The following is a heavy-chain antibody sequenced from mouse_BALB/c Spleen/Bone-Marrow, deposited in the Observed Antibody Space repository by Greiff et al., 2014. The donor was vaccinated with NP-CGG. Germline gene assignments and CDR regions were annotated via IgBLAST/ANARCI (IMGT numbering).Heavy chain of an antibody. CDR2: IDPANGNS. J-gene: IGHJ2*01. V-gene: IGHV14-3*02. Sequence: EVQLVESGAELVKPGASVKLSCTASGFNIRDTYMHWVKQRPEQGLEWIGRIDPANGNSKYDPKFQGKATITADTSSNTAYLQLSSPTSEDTAVYYCAFITTVVEYYFDYWGQGTTLTVSS. CDR1: GFNIRDTY. CDR3: AFITTVVEYYFDY. D-gene: IGHD1-1*01.